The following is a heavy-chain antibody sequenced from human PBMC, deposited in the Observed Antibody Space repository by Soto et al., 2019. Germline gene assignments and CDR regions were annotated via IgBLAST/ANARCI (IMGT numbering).Heavy chain of an antibody. V-gene: IGHV4-30-4*01. Sequence: SETLSLTCTVSGGSISSGDYYWSWIRQPPGKGLEWIGYIYYSGSTYYNPSLKSRVTISVDTSKNQFSLKLSSVTAADTAVYYCAREYYYDSSGYYYTDYWGQGTLVTVSS. D-gene: IGHD3-22*01. J-gene: IGHJ4*02. CDR1: GGSISSGDYY. CDR2: IYYSGST. CDR3: AREYYYDSSGYYYTDY.